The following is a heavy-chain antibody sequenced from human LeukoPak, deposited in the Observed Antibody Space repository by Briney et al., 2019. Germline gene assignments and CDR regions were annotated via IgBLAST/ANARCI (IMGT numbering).Heavy chain of an antibody. CDR2: INTIGDTT. J-gene: IGHJ4*02. D-gene: IGHD6-19*01. V-gene: IGHV3-23*01. Sequence: PGGSLRLSCAASGFTFSSYSMNWVRQAPGKGLEWVSTINTIGDTTYYADSVKGRFTISRVNSKNTLYLQMNSLRAGDTAIYYCAKSVSGSSYDYWGQGTLVTVSS. CDR1: GFTFSSYS. CDR3: AKSVSGSSYDY.